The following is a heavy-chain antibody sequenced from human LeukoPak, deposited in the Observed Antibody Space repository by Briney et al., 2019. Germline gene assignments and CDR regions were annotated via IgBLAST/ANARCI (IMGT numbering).Heavy chain of an antibody. D-gene: IGHD2-2*01. CDR2: ISGSGGST. Sequence: GALRLSCAASGFTFSSYAMSWVRQAPGKGLEWVSAISGSGGSTYYADSVKGRFTISRDNSKNTLYLQMNSLRAEDTAVHYCAKDLGYHPDYWGQGTLVTVSS. V-gene: IGHV3-23*01. CDR1: GFTFSSYA. CDR3: AKDLGYHPDY. J-gene: IGHJ4*02.